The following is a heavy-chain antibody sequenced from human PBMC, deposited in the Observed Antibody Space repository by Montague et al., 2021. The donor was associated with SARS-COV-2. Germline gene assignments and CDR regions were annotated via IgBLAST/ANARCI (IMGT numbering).Heavy chain of an antibody. CDR1: GGSTNYYY. CDR3: ARVARYCTNGVCQTYYYYGLDV. CDR2: MYYSGRT. J-gene: IGHJ6*02. D-gene: IGHD2-8*01. V-gene: IGHV4-59*01. Sequence: SETLSLTCIVSGGSTNYYYWSWIRQSPGKGLEWIGYMYYSGRTNXNPSLKSRVTMSIDRSKNQFSLKLRSVTAADTAVYYCARVARYCTNGVCQTYYYYGLDVWGQGTTVTVSS.